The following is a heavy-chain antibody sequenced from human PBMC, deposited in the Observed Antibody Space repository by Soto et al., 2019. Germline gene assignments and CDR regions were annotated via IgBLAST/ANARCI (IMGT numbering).Heavy chain of an antibody. J-gene: IGHJ4*02. CDR3: ARETPSFDS. D-gene: IGHD2-15*01. V-gene: IGHV3-48*02. Sequence: QLVESGGGLVQPGGSLRLSCAASGFTFSDYPMNWVRQAPGKGLEWVSSIRTISSAIYFADSVRGRFTISRDNARISLYLQMTSLRDEDTAVYYCARETPSFDSWGQGTLVTVSS. CDR1: GFTFSDYP. CDR2: IRTISSAI.